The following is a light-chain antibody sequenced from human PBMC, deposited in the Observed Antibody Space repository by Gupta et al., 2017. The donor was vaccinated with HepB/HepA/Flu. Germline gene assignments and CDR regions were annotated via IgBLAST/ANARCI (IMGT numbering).Light chain of an antibody. CDR1: QSISSW. Sequence: DIQMTQSPSTLSASVGDRVTITCRASQSISSWLGWYQQKAGRAPKLLIYKASNLESGVPSRFSGSGSGTEFTLTISSLQPDDFATYYCHQYSSYSVFGQGTKVEIK. CDR3: HQYSSYSV. CDR2: KAS. V-gene: IGKV1-5*03. J-gene: IGKJ1*01.